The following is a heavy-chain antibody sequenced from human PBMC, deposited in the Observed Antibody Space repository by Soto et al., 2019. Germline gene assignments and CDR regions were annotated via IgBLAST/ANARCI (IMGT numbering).Heavy chain of an antibody. CDR2: ISWNSGSI. V-gene: IGHV3-9*01. D-gene: IGHD3-16*01. CDR3: PESGGSALLVGRDPFDY. Sequence: EVQLVESGGGLVQPGRSLRLSCAASGFTFDDYAMHWVRQAPGKGLEWVSGISWNSGSIGYADSVKGRFTITRGNAKKYLDRQMSSLRAEGTAVNDCPESGGSALLVGRDPFDYWGQGTLVTVSS. CDR1: GFTFDDYA. J-gene: IGHJ4*02.